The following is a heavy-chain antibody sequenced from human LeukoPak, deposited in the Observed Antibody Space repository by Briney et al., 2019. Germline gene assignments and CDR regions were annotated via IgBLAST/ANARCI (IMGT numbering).Heavy chain of an antibody. J-gene: IGHJ6*02. CDR1: GFTFSSYS. D-gene: IGHD5-12*01. Sequence: PGGSLRLSCAASGFTFSSYSMNWVRQAPGKGLEWVSSISSSSSYIYYADSVKGRFTISRDNAKNSLYLQMNSLRAEDTAVYYCARDGDRGYSGYDSRYYYYGMDVWGQGTTVTVSS. V-gene: IGHV3-21*01. CDR3: ARDGDRGYSGYDSRYYYYGMDV. CDR2: ISSSSSYI.